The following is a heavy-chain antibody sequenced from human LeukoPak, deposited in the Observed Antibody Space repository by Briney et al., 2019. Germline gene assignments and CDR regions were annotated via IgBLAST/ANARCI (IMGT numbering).Heavy chain of an antibody. CDR2: INPSGGST. D-gene: IGHD2-21*02. J-gene: IGHJ4*02. Sequence: ASVKVSCTASAYAFTSYYMHWVRQAPGQGLEWMGIINPSGGSTSYAQKFQGRVTMTRDTSTSTVYMELSSLRSEDTAVYCCARDFRTYCGGDCYSGPNFDYWGQGTLVTVSP. CDR1: AYAFTSYY. CDR3: ARDFRTYCGGDCYSGPNFDY. V-gene: IGHV1-46*01.